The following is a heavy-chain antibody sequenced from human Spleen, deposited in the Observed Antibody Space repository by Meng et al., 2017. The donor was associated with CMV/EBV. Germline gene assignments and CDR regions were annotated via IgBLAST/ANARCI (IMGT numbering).Heavy chain of an antibody. CDR1: GFTLSSYA. V-gene: IGHV3-21*01. CDR2: IGGSSSYM. CDR3: ARGPYSSVWYSYFDY. D-gene: IGHD6-19*01. Sequence: GGSLRLSCAASGFTLSSYAMNWVRQTPGKGLEWVSSIGGSSSYMYYSDSVKGRFTISRDNSKNTLYLQMDSLRAEDMAVYYCARGPYSSVWYSYFDYWGQGTLVTVSS. J-gene: IGHJ4*02.